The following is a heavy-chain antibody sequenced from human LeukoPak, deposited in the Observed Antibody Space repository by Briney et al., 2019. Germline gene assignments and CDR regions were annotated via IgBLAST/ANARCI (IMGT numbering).Heavy chain of an antibody. CDR2: ISAYNGNT. Sequence: ASVKVSGKASGYTFTSYGISWVRQAPGQGLEWMGWISAYNGNTNYAQKLQGRVTMTADTSTSTAYMELRSLRSDDTAVYYCARDPTLRRYCSSTSCYPFDYWGQGTLVTVSS. J-gene: IGHJ4*02. V-gene: IGHV1-18*04. CDR1: GYTFTSYG. CDR3: ARDPTLRRYCSSTSCYPFDY. D-gene: IGHD2-2*01.